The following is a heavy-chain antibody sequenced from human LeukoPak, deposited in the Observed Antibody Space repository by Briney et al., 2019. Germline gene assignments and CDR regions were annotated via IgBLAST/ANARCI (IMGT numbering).Heavy chain of an antibody. V-gene: IGHV4-30-2*01. Sequence: SQTLSLTCTVSGGSISGGGYYWSWIRQPPEQGLEWIGYIYQSGSTYYNPSLKSRVTISVDRSKNQFSLKLSSVTAADTAVYYCARESGPEYCSSTSCFIDYWGQGTLVTVSS. J-gene: IGHJ4*02. CDR3: ARESGPEYCSSTSCFIDY. CDR2: IYQSGST. D-gene: IGHD2-2*01. CDR1: GGSISGGGYY.